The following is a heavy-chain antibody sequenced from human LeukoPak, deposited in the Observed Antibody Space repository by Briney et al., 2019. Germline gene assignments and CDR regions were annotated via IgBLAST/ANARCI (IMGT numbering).Heavy chain of an antibody. CDR2: INHSGST. Sequence: SETLSLTCAVYGGSLSGYYWSWIRQPPGKGLEWIGEINHSGSTNYNPSLKSRVTISVVTSKNQFSLKLSSVTAADTAVYYCASLRQGYFDWLQGDYWGQGTLVTVSS. D-gene: IGHD3-9*01. V-gene: IGHV4-34*01. CDR1: GGSLSGYY. J-gene: IGHJ4*02. CDR3: ASLRQGYFDWLQGDY.